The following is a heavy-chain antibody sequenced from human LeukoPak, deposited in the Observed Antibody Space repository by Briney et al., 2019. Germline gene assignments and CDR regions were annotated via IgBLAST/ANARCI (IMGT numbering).Heavy chain of an antibody. CDR1: GFTVSSNY. CDR2: IYSGGST. D-gene: IGHD1-26*01. J-gene: IGHJ5*02. V-gene: IGHV3-53*01. Sequence: GGSLRLSCAASGFTVSSNYMSWVRQAPGKGLEWVSVIYSGGSTYYADSVKGRFTISRDNSKSTLYLQMNSLRAEDTAVYYCAKIPTGRREEWFDPWGQGTLVTISS. CDR3: AKIPTGRREEWFDP.